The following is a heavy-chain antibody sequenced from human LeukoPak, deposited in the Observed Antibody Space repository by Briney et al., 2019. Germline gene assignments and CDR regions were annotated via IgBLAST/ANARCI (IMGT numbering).Heavy chain of an antibody. J-gene: IGHJ4*02. CDR3: AAEVGDYVDY. V-gene: IGHV4-61*01. Sequence: SETLSLTCTVSGGSVSSGSYYWSWVRQPPGKGLEWIGYIYYSGSTNYDPSLKSRVTISVDTSKNQFSLKLSSVTAADTAVYYCAAEVGDYVDYWGQGTLVTVSS. CDR1: GGSVSSGSYY. CDR2: IYYSGST. D-gene: IGHD1-26*01.